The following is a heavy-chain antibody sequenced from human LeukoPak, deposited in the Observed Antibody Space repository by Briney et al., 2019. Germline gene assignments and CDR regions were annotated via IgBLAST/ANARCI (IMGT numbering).Heavy chain of an antibody. Sequence: GGSLGPSCAPSELTFSIYPMRWVRQAPGKGRKWAPVIVVVGGTTYYADSVKGRFNISRDNSKNTLYLQMLSLRAEDSAIYYCAKDPREYCSSTSCPNWFDPWGQGTLVTVSS. V-gene: IGHV3-23*01. CDR2: IVVVGGTT. CDR3: AKDPREYCSSTSCPNWFDP. D-gene: IGHD2-2*01. CDR1: ELTFSIYP. J-gene: IGHJ5*02.